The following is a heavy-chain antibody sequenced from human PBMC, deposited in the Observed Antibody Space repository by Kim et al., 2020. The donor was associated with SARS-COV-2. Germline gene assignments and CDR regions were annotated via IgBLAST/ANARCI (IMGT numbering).Heavy chain of an antibody. Sequence: YYPGSVKGRFTISRENAKNSLYLQMNSLRAGDTAVYYCARARARGAFDIWGQGTMVTVSS. J-gene: IGHJ3*02. V-gene: IGHV3-13*01. CDR3: ARARARGAFDI.